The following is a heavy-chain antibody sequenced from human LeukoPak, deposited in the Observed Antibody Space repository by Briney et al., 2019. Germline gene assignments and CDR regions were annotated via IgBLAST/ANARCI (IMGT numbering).Heavy chain of an antibody. CDR1: GGSISSSSYY. CDR2: IYYSGST. D-gene: IGHD1-26*01. CDR3: ARTDVGATYY. J-gene: IGHJ4*02. V-gene: IGHV4-39*07. Sequence: SETLSLTCTVSGGSISSSSYYWGWIRQPPGKGLEWIGSIYYSGSTYYNPSLKSRVTISVDTSKNQFSLKLSSVTAADTAVYYCARTDVGATYYWGQGTLVTVSS.